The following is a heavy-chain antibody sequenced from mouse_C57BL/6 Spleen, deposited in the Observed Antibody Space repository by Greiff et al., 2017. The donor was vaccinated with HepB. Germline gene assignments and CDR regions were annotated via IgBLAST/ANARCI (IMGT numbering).Heavy chain of an antibody. V-gene: IGHV2-2*01. CDR1: GFSLTSYG. Sequence: QVHVKQSGPGLVQPSQSLSITCTVSGFSLTSYGVHWVRQSPGKGLEWLGVIWSGGSTDYNAAFISRLSISKDNSKSQVFFKMNSLQADDTAIYYCARNYGSSYGAMDYWGQGTSVTVSS. D-gene: IGHD1-1*01. CDR3: ARNYGSSYGAMDY. CDR2: IWSGGST. J-gene: IGHJ4*01.